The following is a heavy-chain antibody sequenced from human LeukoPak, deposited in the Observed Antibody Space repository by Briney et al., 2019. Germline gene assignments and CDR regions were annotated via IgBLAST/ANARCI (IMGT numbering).Heavy chain of an antibody. CDR1: GYTFTSYG. CDR2: ISAYNGNT. D-gene: IGHD6-19*01. V-gene: IGHV1-18*04. CDR3: ARAGSSGGYGGDVY. Sequence: GASVEDSVQASGYTFTSYGMSWVRQAPGPRAEWIGWISAYNGNTNYAQKLQGRVTMTTDTSTSTAYMERRSLRCDDTAVYYCARAGSSGGYGGDVYWGQGTVVTVSS. J-gene: IGHJ4*02.